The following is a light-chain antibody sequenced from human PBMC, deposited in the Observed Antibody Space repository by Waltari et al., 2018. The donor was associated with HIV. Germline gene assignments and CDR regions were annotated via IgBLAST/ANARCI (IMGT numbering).Light chain of an antibody. V-gene: IGLV2-14*01. Sequence: SALTQPASVSGSPGQSITISCTGTSSDVGGYNYVSWYQQPPGKAPKLMIYEVSNRPSGVSNRFSGSKSGNTASLTISGLQAEDEADYYCSSYTSSSTVVFGGGTKLTVL. CDR3: SSYTSSSTVV. J-gene: IGLJ2*01. CDR1: SSDVGGYNY. CDR2: EVS.